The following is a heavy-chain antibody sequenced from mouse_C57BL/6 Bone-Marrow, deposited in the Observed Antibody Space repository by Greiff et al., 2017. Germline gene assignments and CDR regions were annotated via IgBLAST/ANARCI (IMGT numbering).Heavy chain of an antibody. CDR2: ISYDGSN. J-gene: IGHJ3*01. Sequence: EVQLQQSGPGLVKPSQSLSLTCSVTGYSITSGYYWNWIRQFPGNKLEWMGYISYDGSNNYNPSLKNRISITRDTAKNQFFLKLNSVTTEDTATYYCATVYYGYDAGFAYWGQGTLVTVSA. CDR1: GYSITSGYY. CDR3: ATVYYGYDAGFAY. V-gene: IGHV3-6*01. D-gene: IGHD2-2*01.